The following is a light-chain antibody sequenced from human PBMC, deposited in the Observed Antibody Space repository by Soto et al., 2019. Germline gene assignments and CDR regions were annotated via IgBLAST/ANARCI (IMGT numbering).Light chain of an antibody. CDR3: QQYNSYPWT. CDR2: KAS. Sequence: DIQMTQSPSTLSASVGDGVTITCRASQSISSWLAWYQQKPGKAPKLLIYKASSLESGVPSRFSGSGSGTEFTLHISSLQPDDFATYYCQQYNSYPWTFGQGTKVEIK. V-gene: IGKV1-5*03. J-gene: IGKJ1*01. CDR1: QSISSW.